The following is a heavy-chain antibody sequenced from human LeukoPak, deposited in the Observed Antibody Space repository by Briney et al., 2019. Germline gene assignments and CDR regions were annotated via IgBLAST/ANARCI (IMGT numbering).Heavy chain of an antibody. Sequence: GGSLRLSCAASGFTFSSYAMSWVRQAPGKGLEWVSAISGCGGSTYYVDSVKGRFTISRDSSENTLYLQMNSLIAEDTAVYYCARRLGYCSSASCYVAPFDYWGRGTLVSVSS. J-gene: IGHJ4*02. CDR1: GFTFSSYA. V-gene: IGHV3-23*01. D-gene: IGHD2-2*01. CDR2: ISGCGGST. CDR3: ARRLGYCSSASCYVAPFDY.